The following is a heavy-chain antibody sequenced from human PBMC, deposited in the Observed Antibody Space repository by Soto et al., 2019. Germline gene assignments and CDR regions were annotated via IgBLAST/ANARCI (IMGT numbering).Heavy chain of an antibody. Sequence: ASVKVSCKVSGYTLTELSMHWVRQAPGKGLEWMGGSDPEDGETIYAQKFQGRVTMTEDTSTDTAYMELSSLRSEDTAVYYCATWDYDFWSGYRPVAFDIWGQGTMVTVSS. D-gene: IGHD3-3*01. V-gene: IGHV1-24*01. CDR1: GYTLTELS. CDR2: SDPEDGET. J-gene: IGHJ3*02. CDR3: ATWDYDFWSGYRPVAFDI.